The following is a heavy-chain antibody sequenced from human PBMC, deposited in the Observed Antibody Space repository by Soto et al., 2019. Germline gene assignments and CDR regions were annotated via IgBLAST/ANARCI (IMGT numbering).Heavy chain of an antibody. CDR3: ESCGGTGCHLRSDF. V-gene: IGHV3-30*01. Sequence: QVQLVGSGGGVVQPGRSLTLSCAASGFSFSSYAMHWVRQTPGKGLEWVALISYDGNNKYYADSVKGRFPISRDNSKNTLNLQMNSLRPEDTAVYYCESCGGTGCHLRSDFWGQGNLVTVSS. J-gene: IGHJ4*02. D-gene: IGHD2-2*01. CDR1: GFSFSSYA. CDR2: ISYDGNNK.